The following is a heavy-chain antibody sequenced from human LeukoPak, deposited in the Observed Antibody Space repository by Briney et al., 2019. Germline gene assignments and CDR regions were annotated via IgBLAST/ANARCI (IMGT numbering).Heavy chain of an antibody. Sequence: GGSLRLSCAASGFTFSSYWMHWVRQTPGKGLVWVARIKSDGSTIYADSVQGRFTISRENAKNSLYLQMNSLRAGDTAVYYCARAPGFGDHYDWYFDLWGRGTLVTVSS. J-gene: IGHJ2*01. CDR3: ARAPGFGDHYDWYFDL. D-gene: IGHD3-10*01. V-gene: IGHV3-74*01. CDR1: GFTFSSYW. CDR2: IKSDGST.